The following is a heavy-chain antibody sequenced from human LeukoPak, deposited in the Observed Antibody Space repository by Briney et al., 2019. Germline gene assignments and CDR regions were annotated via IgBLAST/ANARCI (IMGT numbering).Heavy chain of an antibody. V-gene: IGHV4-31*03. J-gene: IGHJ5*02. CDR1: GGSMSSGGYY. D-gene: IGHD3-10*01. CDR3: ARAGHYGSGSYT. Sequence: SETLCLTCTVSGGSMSSGGYYWSWIRQHPGKGLEWIGYIYYSGSTYYNPSLKSRVTISVDTSKNEFSLMLSSVTAADTAVYYCARAGHYGSGSYTWGQGTLVTVSS. CDR2: IYYSGST.